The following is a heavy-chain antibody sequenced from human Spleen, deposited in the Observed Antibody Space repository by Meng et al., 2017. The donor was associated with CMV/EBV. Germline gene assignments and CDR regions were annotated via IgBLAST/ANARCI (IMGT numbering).Heavy chain of an antibody. CDR2: IIPIFGTA. Sequence: SVKVSCKASGGTFSSSAISWVRQAPGQGLEWMGGIIPIFGTANYAQKFQGRFTITTDESTSTAYMELSSLRSEDTAVYYCARGKSGSSAYYYYGMDVWGQGTTVTVSS. V-gene: IGHV1-69*05. CDR3: ARGKSGSSAYYYYGMDV. J-gene: IGHJ6*02. CDR1: GGTFSSSA. D-gene: IGHD1-26*01.